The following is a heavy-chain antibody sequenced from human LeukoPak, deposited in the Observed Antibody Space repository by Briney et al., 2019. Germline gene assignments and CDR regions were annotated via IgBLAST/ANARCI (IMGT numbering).Heavy chain of an antibody. D-gene: IGHD4-17*01. CDR1: GFTFSSYD. CDR3: AKDPSAETTGWYFDL. V-gene: IGHV3-23*01. CDR2: ISGSGDST. J-gene: IGHJ2*01. Sequence: GRSLRLSCTASGFTFSSYDMNWVRQVPGKGLEWVSTISGSGDSTYYADSVKGRFTISRDNSKNTLYLQMNSLRAEDTAVYYCAKDPSAETTGWYFDLWGRGTLVTVSS.